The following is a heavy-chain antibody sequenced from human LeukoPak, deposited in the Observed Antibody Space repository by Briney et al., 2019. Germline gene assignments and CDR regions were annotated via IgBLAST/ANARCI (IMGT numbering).Heavy chain of an antibody. Sequence: GGSLSLPCTASGFPESSKHMSWVRQAPGKGLEWVSVIYSGGSTYYADSVKGRFTISRDNSKNTLYLQMNSLRAEDTAVYYCASVFSGNLALFWGQGTLVTVSS. CDR3: ASVFSGNLALF. V-gene: IGHV3-66*01. CDR2: IYSGGST. D-gene: IGHD4-23*01. CDR1: GFPESSKH. J-gene: IGHJ4*02.